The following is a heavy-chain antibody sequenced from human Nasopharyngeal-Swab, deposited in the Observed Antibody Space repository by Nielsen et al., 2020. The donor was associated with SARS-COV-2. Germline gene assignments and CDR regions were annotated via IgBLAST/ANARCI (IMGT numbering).Heavy chain of an antibody. CDR2: ISGSGGST. V-gene: IGHV3-23*01. J-gene: IGHJ4*02. CDR3: AKDPTFYYDILTGYEQAFDY. D-gene: IGHD3-9*01. Sequence: WIRQPPGKGLEWVSAISGSGGSTYYADSVKGRFTISRDNSKNTLYLQMNSLRAEDTAVYYCAKDPTFYYDILTGYEQAFDYWGQGTLVTV.